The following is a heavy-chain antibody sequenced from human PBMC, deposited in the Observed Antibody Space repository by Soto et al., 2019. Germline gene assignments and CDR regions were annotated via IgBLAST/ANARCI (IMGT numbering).Heavy chain of an antibody. V-gene: IGHV1-69*05. D-gene: IGHD2-8*01. CDR3: ARAPWGMMLDYGMEV. CDR2: IIPFFDKP. CDR1: GGSFNTYA. Sequence: QVQLVQSGAEVKKPGSSVKVSCKASGGSFNTYAISWVRQAPGQGLEWMGGIIPFFDKPNYAQRLPCRVTSPPDESTRPAYMELSNLISDQRDGYYCARAPWGMMLDYGMEVWRQGTTVTVSS. J-gene: IGHJ6*02.